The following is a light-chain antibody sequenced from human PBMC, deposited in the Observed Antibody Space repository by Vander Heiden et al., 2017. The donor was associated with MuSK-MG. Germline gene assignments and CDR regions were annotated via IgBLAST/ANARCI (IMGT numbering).Light chain of an antibody. V-gene: IGKV1-27*01. CDR3: QKDNTAPLT. J-gene: IGKJ4*02. Sequence: DIQMTQSPSSLSASVGDRVTITCRASEGIRHYLAWYQQKPGKVPKVLIYDASTVQSGVPSRFRGRASGTDFTLTISSLQPEDVATYYCQKDNTAPLTLGGGTKVEIK. CDR2: DAS. CDR1: EGIRHY.